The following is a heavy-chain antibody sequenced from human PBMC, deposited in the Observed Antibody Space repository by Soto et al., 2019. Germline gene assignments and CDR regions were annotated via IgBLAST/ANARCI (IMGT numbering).Heavy chain of an antibody. CDR1: GGSISSSNW. D-gene: IGHD1-26*01. CDR3: ARGGGPTTPHYPFDY. J-gene: IGHJ4*02. CDR2: RYQSGNT. Sequence: QGQLQESGPGLVKPSGTLSLTCAVSGGSISSSNWWNWVRQPPGKGLEWIGERYQSGNTNYNPSLKSRVTISGDKSKHHYSLKLSSVTAADTAVYYCARGGGPTTPHYPFDYWGQGTLVTVSS. V-gene: IGHV4-4*02.